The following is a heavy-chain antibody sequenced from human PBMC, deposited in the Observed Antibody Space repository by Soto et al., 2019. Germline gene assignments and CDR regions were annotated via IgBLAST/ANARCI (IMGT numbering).Heavy chain of an antibody. CDR3: ASEWELSCFDI. J-gene: IGHJ3*02. V-gene: IGHV3-33*01. CDR1: GFTFSSYG. D-gene: IGHD1-26*01. CDR2: IWYDGSNK. Sequence: QVQLVESGGGVVQPGRSLRLSCAASGFTFSSYGMHWVRQAPGKGLEWVAVIWYDGSNKYYADSVKGRFTISRDNTKNTLHLQMNSLRGEDTAVDYCASEWELSCFDIWGQGTMVTVSS.